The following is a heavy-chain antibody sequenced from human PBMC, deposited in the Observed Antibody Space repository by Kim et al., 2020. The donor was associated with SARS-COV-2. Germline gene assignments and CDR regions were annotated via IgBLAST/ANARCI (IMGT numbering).Heavy chain of an antibody. CDR3: ATGSSPFSGYVDAFDI. J-gene: IGHJ3*02. Sequence: GGSLRLSCAASGFTFSSYAMSWVRQAPGKGLEWVSAISGSGGSTYYADSVKGRFTISRDNSKNTLYLQMNSLRAEDTAVYYCATGSSPFSGYVDAFDIWGQGTMVTVSS. CDR1: GFTFSSYA. D-gene: IGHD5-12*01. CDR2: ISGSGGST. V-gene: IGHV3-23*01.